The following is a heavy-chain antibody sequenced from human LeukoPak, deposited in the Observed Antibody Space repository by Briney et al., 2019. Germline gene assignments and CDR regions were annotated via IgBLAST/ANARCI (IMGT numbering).Heavy chain of an antibody. V-gene: IGHV3-23*01. CDR2: ISASGSNT. J-gene: IGHJ4*02. Sequence: GGSLRLSCAASGFTFSNYAMNWVRQAPGKGLDWVSSISASGSNTYYADSVKGRFTISRDNSKNTLYLQMNSLRAEDTAVYYCARDEGGPLGGLLDYWGQGTLVTVSS. CDR3: ARDEGGPLGGLLDY. D-gene: IGHD2-15*01. CDR1: GFTFSNYA.